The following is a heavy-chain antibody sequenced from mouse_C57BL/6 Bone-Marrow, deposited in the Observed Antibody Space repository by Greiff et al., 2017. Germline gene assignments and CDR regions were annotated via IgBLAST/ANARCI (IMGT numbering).Heavy chain of an antibody. J-gene: IGHJ2*01. V-gene: IGHV5-4*03. D-gene: IGHD4-1*01. Sequence: EVKVVESGGGLVKPGGSLKLSCAASGFTFSSYAMSWVRQTPEKRLEWVATISDGGSYTYYPDNVKGRFTISRDNAKNNLYLQMSYLKSEDTAMYDCARGWDKDDNWGQGNTLTVSS. CDR1: GFTFSSYA. CDR2: ISDGGSYT. CDR3: ARGWDKDDN.